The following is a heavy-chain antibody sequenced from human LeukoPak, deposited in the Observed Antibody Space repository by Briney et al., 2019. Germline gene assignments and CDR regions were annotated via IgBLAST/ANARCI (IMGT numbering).Heavy chain of an antibody. CDR3: ARHAGGIAAAGTRPFDY. CDR1: GASFSSSTYY. CDR2: IYYGGGT. Sequence: PSETLSLTCTVSGASFSSSTYYWGWIRQPPGKGLEWIGSIYYGGGTYYNPSLKSRVTMSVDTSQKQFSLKLSSVTAADTAVYYRARHAGGIAAAGTRPFDYWGQGTLVTVSS. V-gene: IGHV4-39*01. J-gene: IGHJ4*02. D-gene: IGHD6-13*01.